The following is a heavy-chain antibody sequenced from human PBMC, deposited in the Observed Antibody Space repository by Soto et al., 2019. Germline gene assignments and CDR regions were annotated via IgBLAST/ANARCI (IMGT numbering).Heavy chain of an antibody. V-gene: IGHV5-51*01. Sequence: GESLKISCQGSGYSFASYWIGWVRQMPGKGLEWMGIIYPGDSDTRYSPSFQGQVTISADKSIRTAYLQWSSLKASDTTMYYCARSDYYYYGLDVWGQGTKVTVS. CDR3: ARSDYYYYGLDV. CDR1: GYSFASYW. CDR2: IYPGDSDT. J-gene: IGHJ6*02.